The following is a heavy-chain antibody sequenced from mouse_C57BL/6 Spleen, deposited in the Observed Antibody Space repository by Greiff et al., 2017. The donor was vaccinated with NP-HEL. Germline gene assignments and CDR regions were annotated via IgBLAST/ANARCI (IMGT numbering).Heavy chain of an antibody. CDR1: GYAFTNYL. D-gene: IGHD1-1*02. CDR3: ARRGYGAWFAY. J-gene: IGHJ3*01. CDR2: INPGSGGT. Sequence: VQLQQSGAELVRPGTSVKVSCKASGYAFTNYLIEWVKQRPGQGLEWIGVINPGSGGTNYNEKFKGKATLTADKSSSTAYMQLSSLTSEDSAVYFCARRGYGAWFAYWGQGTLVTVSA. V-gene: IGHV1-54*01.